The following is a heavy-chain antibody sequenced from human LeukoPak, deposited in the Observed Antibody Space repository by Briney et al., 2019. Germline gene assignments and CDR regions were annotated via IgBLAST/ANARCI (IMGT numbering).Heavy chain of an antibody. CDR3: ARLGGGATSYYYYYMDV. D-gene: IGHD4/OR15-4a*01. V-gene: IGHV5-51*01. Sequence: GGSLRLSCTGSGYIFTSYWIGWVRQMPGKGMEWVGSIYPGECDTIYSPSVQGQVTISADKSISTAYLQWSSLKASDTAMYYCARLGGGATSYYYYYMDVWGKGTTVTVSS. CDR1: GYIFTSYW. J-gene: IGHJ6*03. CDR2: IYPGECDT.